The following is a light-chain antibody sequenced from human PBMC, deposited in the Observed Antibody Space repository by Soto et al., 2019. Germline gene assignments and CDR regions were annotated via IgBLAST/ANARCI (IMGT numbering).Light chain of an antibody. J-gene: IGLJ2*01. V-gene: IGLV2-14*01. CDR1: SSDVGGYNY. CDR3: TAWDDSLSGHVV. Sequence: QSALTQPASVSGSPGQSITISCTGTSSDVGGYNYVSWYQQQSGKAPKLMIHEVSNRPSGVSNRFSGSKSGTSASLAISGLQSEDEADYYCTAWDDSLSGHVVFGGGTKVTVL. CDR2: EVS.